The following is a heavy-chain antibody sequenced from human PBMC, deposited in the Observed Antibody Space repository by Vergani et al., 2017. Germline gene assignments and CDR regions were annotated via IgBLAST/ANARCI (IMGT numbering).Heavy chain of an antibody. V-gene: IGHV1-69-2*01. CDR1: GYTFTDYY. CDR3: AREFGYYDSSGYYYAYVDY. Sequence: VQLVQSGAEVKKPGATVKISCKVSGYTFTDYYMHWVQQAPGKGLEWMGLVDPEDGETIYAEKIQGRVTMTTDTSTSTAYMELRSLRSDDTAVYYCAREFGYYDSSGYYYAYVDYWGQGTLVTVSS. CDR2: VDPEDGET. D-gene: IGHD3-22*01. J-gene: IGHJ4*02.